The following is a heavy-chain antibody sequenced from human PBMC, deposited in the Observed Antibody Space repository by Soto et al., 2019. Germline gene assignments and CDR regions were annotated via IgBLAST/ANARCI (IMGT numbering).Heavy chain of an antibody. V-gene: IGHV4-34*02. J-gene: IGHJ4*01. CDR1: GGSFSGYS. Sequence: QVQLQQWGAGLLKPSETLSLTCAVNGGSFSGYSWTWIRQAPGKGLDWIGEINYTGTTNCSPSLKSRVTLSVDTSKNQFSLELGSVSAADAAVYYCAREGGSGWYYYDYWGHGTLVTVSS. D-gene: IGHD6-19*01. CDR3: AREGGSGWYYYDY. CDR2: INYTGTT.